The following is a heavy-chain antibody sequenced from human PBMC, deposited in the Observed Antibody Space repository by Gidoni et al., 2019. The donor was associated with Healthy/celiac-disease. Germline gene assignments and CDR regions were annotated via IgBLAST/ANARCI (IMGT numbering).Heavy chain of an antibody. V-gene: IGHV1-69*06. Sequence: QVQLVQSGAEVKKPGSSVKVSCKASGGTFSSYAISWGRQAPGQGLEWMGGIIPIFGTANYAQKFQGRVTITADKSTSTAYMELSSLRSEDTAVYYCARVTDYDFWSGYTPSGMDVWGKGTTVTVSS. CDR3: ARVTDYDFWSGYTPSGMDV. J-gene: IGHJ6*04. CDR2: IIPIFGTA. CDR1: GGTFSSYA. D-gene: IGHD3-3*01.